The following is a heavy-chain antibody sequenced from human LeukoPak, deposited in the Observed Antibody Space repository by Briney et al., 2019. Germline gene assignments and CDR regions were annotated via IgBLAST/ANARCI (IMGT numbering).Heavy chain of an antibody. CDR3: AHRTGSGSYYVEAYFDY. V-gene: IGHV2-5*01. Sequence: ESGPTLVNPTQTLTLTCTFSGFSLSTSGVGVGWMRQPPGKALEWLALIYWNDDKRYSPSLKSRLTITKDTSKNQVVLTMTNMDPVDTATYYCAHRTGSGSYYVEAYFDYWGQGTLVTVSS. J-gene: IGHJ4*02. CDR2: IYWNDDK. CDR1: GFSLSTSGVG. D-gene: IGHD1-26*01.